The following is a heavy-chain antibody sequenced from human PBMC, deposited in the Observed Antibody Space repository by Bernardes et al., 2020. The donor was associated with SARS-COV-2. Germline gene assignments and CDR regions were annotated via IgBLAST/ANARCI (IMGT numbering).Heavy chain of an antibody. V-gene: IGHV4-34*01. D-gene: IGHD3-9*01. Sequence: LSLTFAVYGGSLSGYCWTWIRQSPGKGLEWIGEITHSGSSNYNPSLKSRVTISADTSKNQFSLRLSSVTAADTAVYYCARTPDYDVLTGSYAEGYDSWGQGTQVTVSS. J-gene: IGHJ5*01. CDR3: ARTPDYDVLTGSYAEGYDS. CDR1: GGSLSGYC. CDR2: ITHSGSS.